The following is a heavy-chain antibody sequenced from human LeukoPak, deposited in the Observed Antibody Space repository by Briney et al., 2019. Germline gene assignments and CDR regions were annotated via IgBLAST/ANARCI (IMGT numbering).Heavy chain of an antibody. CDR3: ARHGSVRSQGDYYFDY. D-gene: IGHD3-16*01. V-gene: IGHV4-4*07. CDR2: IYTSGST. J-gene: IGHJ4*02. CDR1: GGSISSYY. Sequence: SETLSLTCTVSGGSISSYYWSWIRQPAGKGLEWIGRIYTSGSTNYNPSLKSRVTISVDTSKNQFSLKLSSVTAADTAVYYCARHGSVRSQGDYYFDYWGQGTLVTVSS.